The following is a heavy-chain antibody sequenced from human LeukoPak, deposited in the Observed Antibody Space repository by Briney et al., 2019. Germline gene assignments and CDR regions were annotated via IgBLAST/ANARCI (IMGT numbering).Heavy chain of an antibody. V-gene: IGHV3-23*01. CDR2: ISGSGGST. CDR3: AKDRWGLITMIDPPPLLFDY. D-gene: IGHD3-22*01. CDR1: GFTFSSHA. J-gene: IGHJ4*02. Sequence: PGGSLRLSCAASGFTFSSHAMSWVRQAPGKGLEWVSAISGSGGSTYYADSVKGRFTISRDNSKNTLYLQMNSLRAEDTAVYYCAKDRWGLITMIDPPPLLFDYWGQGTLVTVSS.